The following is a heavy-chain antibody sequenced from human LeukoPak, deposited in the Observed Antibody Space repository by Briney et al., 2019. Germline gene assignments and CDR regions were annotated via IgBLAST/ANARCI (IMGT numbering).Heavy chain of an antibody. CDR1: GYTFIDYG. J-gene: IGHJ4*02. CDR2: ISTYNGHT. CDR3: ARDAAAAGPFDY. Sequence: ASVKVSCKASGYTFIDYGVSWVRQAPGQGLEWMGWISTYNGHTYYAQKLQGRVTMTTDTSTSTAYMELRSLRSDDTAVYYCARDAAAAGPFDYWGQVILVTVSS. D-gene: IGHD6-13*01. V-gene: IGHV1-18*01.